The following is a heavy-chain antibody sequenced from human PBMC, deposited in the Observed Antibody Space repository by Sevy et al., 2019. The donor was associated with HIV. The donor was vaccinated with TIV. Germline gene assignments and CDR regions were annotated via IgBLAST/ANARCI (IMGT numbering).Heavy chain of an antibody. CDR1: GFTFSSYW. CDR3: AKSDTIFGVVITRLNYYGMDV. J-gene: IGHJ6*02. CDR2: INSDGSST. Sequence: GGSLRLSCAASGFTFSSYWMHWVRQAPGKGLVWVSRINSDGSSTSYADSVKGRFTISRDNAKNTLYLQMNSLRAEDTAVYYCAKSDTIFGVVITRLNYYGMDVWGQWTTVTVSS. V-gene: IGHV3-74*01. D-gene: IGHD3-3*01.